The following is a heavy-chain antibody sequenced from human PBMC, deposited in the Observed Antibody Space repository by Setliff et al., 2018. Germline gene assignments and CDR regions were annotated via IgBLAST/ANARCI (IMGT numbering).Heavy chain of an antibody. J-gene: IGHJ6*02. D-gene: IGHD3-10*01. CDR1: GYTFTDYY. Sequence: VASVKVSCKASGYTFTDYYMHWVQQAPGKGLEWMGRVDPEDGETIYAEKFQGRVTITADTSTDTAYMELSSLRSEDTAVYYCATLPLITMVRGVIPEGAPHMDVWGQGTTVTVSS. CDR3: ATLPLITMVRGVIPEGAPHMDV. CDR2: VDPEDGET. V-gene: IGHV1-69-2*01.